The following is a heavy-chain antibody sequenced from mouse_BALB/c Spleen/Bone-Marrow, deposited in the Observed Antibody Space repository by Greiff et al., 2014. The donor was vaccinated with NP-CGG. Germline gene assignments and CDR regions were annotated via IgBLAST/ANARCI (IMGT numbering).Heavy chain of an antibody. CDR1: GFTFSNYW. Sequence: VQLKESGGGLVQPGGSMKLSCVASGFTFSNYWMNWVRQSPEKGLEWVAEIRLKSNNYATHYAESVKGRFTISRDDSKSRFYPQMNNLRAEDTGIYYCLQLGRNYAMDYWGQGTSVTVSS. J-gene: IGHJ4*01. D-gene: IGHD4-1*02. V-gene: IGHV6-6*02. CDR3: LQLGRNYAMDY. CDR2: IRLKSNNYAT.